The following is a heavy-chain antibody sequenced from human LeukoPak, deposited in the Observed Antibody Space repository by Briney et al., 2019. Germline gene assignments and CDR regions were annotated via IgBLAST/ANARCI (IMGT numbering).Heavy chain of an antibody. CDR3: ATALGYCSGGTCP. J-gene: IGHJ5*02. D-gene: IGHD2-15*01. CDR2: ISSSGGTI. CDR1: GITFSGYTFSSYE. V-gene: IGHV3-48*03. Sequence: GGSLRLSCAASGITFSGYTFSSYEMNWVRQAPGKGLEWVSYISSSGGTIYYADSVKGRFAISRDNAKKSMYLQRNSLRAEDTAVYYCATALGYCSGGTCPWGQGTLVTVSS.